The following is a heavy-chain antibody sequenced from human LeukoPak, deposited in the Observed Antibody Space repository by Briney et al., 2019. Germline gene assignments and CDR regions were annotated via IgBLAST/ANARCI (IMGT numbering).Heavy chain of an antibody. CDR2: IYYSGST. V-gene: IGHV4-59*01. J-gene: IGHJ3*02. D-gene: IGHD1-26*01. CDR1: GGSISSYY. CDR3: ARSSGSYPLAYAFDI. Sequence: PSETLSLTCTVSGGSISSYYWSWIRQPPGKGLEWIGYIYYSGSTNYNPSLKGRVTISVDTSKNQFSLKLSSVTAADTAVYYCARSSGSYPLAYAFDIWGQGTMVTVSS.